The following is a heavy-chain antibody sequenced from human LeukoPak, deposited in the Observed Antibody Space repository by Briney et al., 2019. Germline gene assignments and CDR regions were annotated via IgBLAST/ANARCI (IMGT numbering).Heavy chain of an antibody. Sequence: GGSLRLSCAASGFTLSSYWMSWVRQAPGKGLEWVANIKGDGSETSYVDSVKGRFTISRDNAKNSLYLQMNSLRAEDTAVYYCARDSWAVAGGDYWGQGTLVTVSS. CDR3: ARDSWAVAGGDY. CDR2: IKGDGSET. D-gene: IGHD6-19*01. CDR1: GFTLSSYW. J-gene: IGHJ4*02. V-gene: IGHV3-7*05.